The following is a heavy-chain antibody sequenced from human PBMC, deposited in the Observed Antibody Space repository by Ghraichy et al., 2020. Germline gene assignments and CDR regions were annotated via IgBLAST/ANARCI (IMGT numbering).Heavy chain of an antibody. CDR2: INNDGSST. CDR3: ARGPIPPFDCDSSGYYYDYYWAMDV. J-gene: IGHJ6*02. D-gene: IGHD3-22*01. CDR1: GFTFNKYW. Sequence: GGSLRLSCTASGFTFNKYWMHWVRHAPGQGLVWVSRINNDGSSTSYADSVKGRFTISRDNAKNTLYLQMNSLRAGDTAVYYCARGPIPPFDCDSSGYYYDYYWAMDVCGQWTIDTFSS. V-gene: IGHV3-74*01.